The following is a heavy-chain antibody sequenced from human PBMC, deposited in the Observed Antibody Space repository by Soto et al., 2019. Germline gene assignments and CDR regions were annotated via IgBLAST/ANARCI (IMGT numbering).Heavy chain of an antibody. CDR2: ISGSGGST. J-gene: IGHJ4*02. CDR3: AKEGEGSQEYYYDSSGYYYFDY. V-gene: IGHV3-23*01. Sequence: GSLRLSCAASGFTFSSYAMSWVRQAPGKGLEWVSAISGSGGSTYYADSVKGRFTISRDNSKNTLYLQMNSLRAEDTAVYYCAKEGEGSQEYYYDSSGYYYFDYWGQGTLVTVSS. CDR1: GFTFSSYA. D-gene: IGHD3-22*01.